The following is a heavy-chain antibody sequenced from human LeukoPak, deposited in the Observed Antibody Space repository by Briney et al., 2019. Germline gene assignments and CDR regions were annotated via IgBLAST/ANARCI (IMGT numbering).Heavy chain of an antibody. CDR2: IHYSGAT. V-gene: IGHV4-59*01. CDR1: GGSISSNY. CDR3: ARDAAGFNSSWEFDY. Sequence: SETLSLTCSVSGGSISSNYWSWIRQPPGKGLEWIGYIHYSGATNYNPSLKSRVTISADTSKNQFSLKLSSVTAADTAMYYCARDAAGFNSSWEFDYWGQGTLVTVSS. J-gene: IGHJ4*02. D-gene: IGHD6-13*01.